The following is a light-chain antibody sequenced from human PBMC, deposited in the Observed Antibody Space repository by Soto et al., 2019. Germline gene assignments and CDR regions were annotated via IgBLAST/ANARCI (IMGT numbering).Light chain of an antibody. J-gene: IGLJ1*01. Sequence: QSALTQPASVSGSPGQSITVSCTGTPSDVGGSNFVSWYQQHPGKSPKLIIYHVTDRPSGVSDRFSGSRSASTASLSISGVEAEEDADYYCGSYTISGTFVFGTGTKLTVL. V-gene: IGLV2-14*01. CDR3: GSYTISGTFV. CDR1: PSDVGGSNF. CDR2: HVT.